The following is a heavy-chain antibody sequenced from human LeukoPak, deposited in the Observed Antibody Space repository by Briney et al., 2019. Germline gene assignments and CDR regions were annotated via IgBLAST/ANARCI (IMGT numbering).Heavy chain of an antibody. CDR3: ARTVAVTTLDY. Sequence: SETLSLTCTVSGGSISSSSYYWGWIRQPPGKGLEWIGSIYYSGSTYCNPSLKSRVTISVDTSRNQFSLKLSSVTAADTAVYYCARTVAVTTLDYWGQGTLVTVSS. V-gene: IGHV4-39*01. D-gene: IGHD4-17*01. J-gene: IGHJ4*02. CDR1: GGSISSSSYY. CDR2: IYYSGST.